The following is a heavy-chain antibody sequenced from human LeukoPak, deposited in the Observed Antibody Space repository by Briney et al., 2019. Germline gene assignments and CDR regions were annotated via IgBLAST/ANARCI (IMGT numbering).Heavy chain of an antibody. CDR3: ASSYHTYGDSPWFDP. CDR2: ISGSGGST. V-gene: IGHV3-23*01. Sequence: GGSLRLSCAASGFTFSSYAMSWVRQAPGKGLEWVSAISGSGGSTYYADSVKGRFTISRDNAKNSLYLQMNSLRAEDTAVYYCASSYHTYGDSPWFDPWGQGTLVTVSS. D-gene: IGHD4-17*01. CDR1: GFTFSSYA. J-gene: IGHJ5*02.